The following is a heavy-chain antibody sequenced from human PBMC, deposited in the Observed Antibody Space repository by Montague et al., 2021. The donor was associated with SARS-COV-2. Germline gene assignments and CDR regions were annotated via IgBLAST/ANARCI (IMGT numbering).Heavy chain of an antibody. CDR1: GGSISGSTYL. J-gene: IGHJ4*02. V-gene: IGHV4-39*01. Sequence: SETLSLTCTVSGGSISGSTYLWDWLRQPPGKGLEWIASVYYSGSTYYNPSLRSRVTISVDTSKNQFSLKLSSVTAADTAVYYCARLPDQLLWFGELFDYWGQGTLVTVSS. CDR2: VYYSGST. D-gene: IGHD3-10*01. CDR3: ARLPDQLLWFGELFDY.